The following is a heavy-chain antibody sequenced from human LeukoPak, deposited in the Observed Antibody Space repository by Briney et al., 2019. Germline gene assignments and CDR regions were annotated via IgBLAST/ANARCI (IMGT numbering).Heavy chain of an antibody. CDR2: ISGSGGST. V-gene: IGHV3-23*01. Sequence: GGSLRLSCAASGFTFSSYAMSWVRQAPGKGLEWVSAISGSGGSTYYADSVKGRFTISRDNSKNTLYLQMNSLRAEDTAVYYCAKVGDFSSSWYRHYFDYWGQGTLVTVSS. CDR1: GFTFSSYA. D-gene: IGHD6-13*01. J-gene: IGHJ4*02. CDR3: AKVGDFSSSWYRHYFDY.